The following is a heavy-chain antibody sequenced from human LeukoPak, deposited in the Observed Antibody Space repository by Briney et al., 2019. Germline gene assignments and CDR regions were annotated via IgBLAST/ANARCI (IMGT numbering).Heavy chain of an antibody. CDR1: GFTFSSYW. Sequence: GGSLRLSCAASGFTFSSYWMSWVRQAPGKGLEWVANIKQDGSEKYYVDSVKGRFTISRDNAKNSLYLQMNSLRAEDTAVYYCARGGRLQYTNYYYYGMDVWGQGTTVTVSS. CDR2: IKQDGSEK. D-gene: IGHD4-11*01. V-gene: IGHV3-7*01. CDR3: ARGGRLQYTNYYYYGMDV. J-gene: IGHJ6*02.